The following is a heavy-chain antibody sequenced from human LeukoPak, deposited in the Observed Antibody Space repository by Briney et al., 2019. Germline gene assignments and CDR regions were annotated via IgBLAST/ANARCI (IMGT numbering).Heavy chain of an antibody. V-gene: IGHV4-61*01. CDR2: IYYSGST. Sequence: SETLSLTCTVSGGSVCSGSYYWSWIRQPPGKGLEWIGYIYYSGSTNYNPSLKSRVTISVDTSKNQFSLKLSSVTAADTAVYYCARATYYYDSSGPGGDYWGQGTLVTVSS. CDR3: ARATYYYDSSGPGGDY. D-gene: IGHD3-22*01. CDR1: GGSVCSGSYY. J-gene: IGHJ4*02.